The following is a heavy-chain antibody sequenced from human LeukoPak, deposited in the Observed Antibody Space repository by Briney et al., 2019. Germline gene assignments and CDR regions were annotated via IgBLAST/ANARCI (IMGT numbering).Heavy chain of an antibody. CDR1: GFTFDDFA. J-gene: IGHJ4*02. CDR3: AKVISGWYGYDF. Sequence: GGSLRLSCAASGFTFDDFAMHWVRQAPGKGLEWVSLISAFDDITYYADSVRGRFTISGDNSKNSLYLQINNLKIEDTAFYYCAKVISGWYGYDFWGQGTLVTVSS. V-gene: IGHV3-43*02. D-gene: IGHD6-19*01. CDR2: ISAFDDIT.